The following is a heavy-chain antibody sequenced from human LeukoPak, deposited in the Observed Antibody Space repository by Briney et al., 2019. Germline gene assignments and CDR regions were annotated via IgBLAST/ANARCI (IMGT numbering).Heavy chain of an antibody. CDR3: ARDPRKAGIVGAKGFDY. D-gene: IGHD1-26*01. V-gene: IGHV4-39*07. CDR1: GGSTINYY. J-gene: IGHJ4*02. CDR2: IYHSGST. Sequence: SETLSLTCDVSGGSTINYYWGWIRQPPGKGLEWIGSIYHSGSTYYNPSLKSRVTISVDTSKNQFSLKLSSVTAADTAVYYCARDPRKAGIVGAKGFDYWGQGTLVTVSS.